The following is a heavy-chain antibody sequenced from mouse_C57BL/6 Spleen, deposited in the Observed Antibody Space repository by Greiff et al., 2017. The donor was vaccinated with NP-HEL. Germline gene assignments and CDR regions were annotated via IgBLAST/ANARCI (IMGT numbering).Heavy chain of an antibody. CDR3: ARGRSYYSNYVRDYYAMDY. D-gene: IGHD2-5*01. V-gene: IGHV1-55*01. J-gene: IGHJ4*01. Sequence: VQLQQPGAELVKPGASVKMSCKASGYTFTSYWITWVKQRPGQGLEWIGDIYPGSGSTNYNEKFKSKATLTVDTSSSTAYMQLSSLTSEDSAVYYCARGRSYYSNYVRDYYAMDYWGQGTSVTVSS. CDR2: IYPGSGST. CDR1: GYTFTSYW.